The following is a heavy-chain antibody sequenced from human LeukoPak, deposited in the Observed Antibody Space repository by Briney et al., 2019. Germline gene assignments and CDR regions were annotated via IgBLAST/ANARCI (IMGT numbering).Heavy chain of an antibody. V-gene: IGHV3-53*01. CDR3: AKDRQWLA. D-gene: IGHD6-19*01. J-gene: IGHJ4*02. CDR2: IYSGGTT. Sequence: SGGSPRLSCAASGFTVSSSYISWVRQAPGKGLEWVSAIYSGGTTYYADSVKGRFTISRDNSKNTLYLQMNSLRAEDTAVYYCAKDRQWLAWGQGTLVTVSS. CDR1: GFTVSSSY.